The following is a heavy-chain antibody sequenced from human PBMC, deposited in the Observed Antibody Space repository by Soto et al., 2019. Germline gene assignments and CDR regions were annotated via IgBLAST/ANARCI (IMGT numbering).Heavy chain of an antibody. D-gene: IGHD2-15*01. CDR1: GYTFTSYG. CDR2: ISAYNGNT. J-gene: IGHJ6*02. Sequence: ASVKVSCKASGYTFTSYGISWVRQAPGQGLDWMGWISAYNGNTKYAQDLQGRVTMTTDTSTSTAYMELRSLRSDDTAVYYCARFSGGSYNTYYFYYVMDVWGQGTTVTVSS. V-gene: IGHV1-18*01. CDR3: ARFSGGSYNTYYFYYVMDV.